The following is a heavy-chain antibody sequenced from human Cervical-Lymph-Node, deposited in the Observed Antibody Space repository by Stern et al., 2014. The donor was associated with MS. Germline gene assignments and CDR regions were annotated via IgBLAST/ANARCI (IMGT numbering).Heavy chain of an antibody. J-gene: IGHJ4*02. CDR1: GFTFSSYS. CDR2: ISFDGREK. Sequence: DQLVESGGGVVQPGRSLRLSCATSGFTFSSYSMHWVRQAPGKGLERVTTISFDGREKFYADSVKGRFTISRDSSKNAVFVQMNSLRAEDTAVYYCARGMRYDDSGYYFDNWGRGTLITVSS. D-gene: IGHD3-22*01. CDR3: ARGMRYDDSGYYFDN. V-gene: IGHV3-30*01.